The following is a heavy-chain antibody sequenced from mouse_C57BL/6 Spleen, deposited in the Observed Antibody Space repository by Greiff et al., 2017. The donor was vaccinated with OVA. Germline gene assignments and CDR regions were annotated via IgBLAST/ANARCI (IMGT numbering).Heavy chain of an antibody. V-gene: IGHV1-22*01. CDR1: GYTFTDYN. D-gene: IGHD2-3*01. J-gene: IGHJ2*01. Sequence: EVQLQQSGPELVKPGASVKMSCKASGYTFTDYNMHWVKQSHGKSLEWIGYINPNNGGTSYNQKFKGKATLTVNKSSSTAYMELRSLTSEDSAVYYCARNYDGYFYFDYWGQGTTLTVSS. CDR3: ARNYDGYFYFDY. CDR2: INPNNGGT.